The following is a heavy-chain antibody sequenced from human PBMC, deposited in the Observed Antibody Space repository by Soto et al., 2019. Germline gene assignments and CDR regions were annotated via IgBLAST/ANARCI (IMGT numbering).Heavy chain of an antibody. D-gene: IGHD1-26*01. CDR1: GGSISTGGYY. CDR2: FYYSGST. CDR3: ARVSGSYYYGMDV. J-gene: IGHJ6*02. Sequence: PSETLSLTCTVSGGSISTGGYYWNWIRQHPGKGLEWIGYFYYSGSTYYNPSLKSRVTISVDTSKNQFSLKLSSVTAADTAVYYCARVSGSYYYGMDVWGQGTTVTVSS. V-gene: IGHV4-31*03.